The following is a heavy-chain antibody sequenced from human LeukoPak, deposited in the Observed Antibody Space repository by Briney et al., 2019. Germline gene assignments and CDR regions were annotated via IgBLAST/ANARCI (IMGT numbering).Heavy chain of an antibody. CDR2: INHSGSA. J-gene: IGHJ4*02. V-gene: IGHV4-34*01. Sequence: SETLSLTCAVSGGSFSAYYWTWIRQPPGKGLEWIGEINHSGSANYNLSLKSRVTISVDTSKNQFSLKLSSVTAADTAVYYCARPGALTGSFDYWGQGTLVTVSS. D-gene: IGHD3-10*01. CDR3: ARPGALTGSFDY. CDR1: GGSFSAYY.